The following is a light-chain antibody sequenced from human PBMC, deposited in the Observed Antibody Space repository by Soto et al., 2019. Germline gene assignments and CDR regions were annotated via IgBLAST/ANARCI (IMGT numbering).Light chain of an antibody. J-gene: IGKJ5*01. CDR3: QQFNNYPIT. CDR1: QGISSA. Sequence: AIQLTQSPSSLSASVGDRVTITCRASQGISSALAWYQQKPGKAPKLLIYDASSLESGVPSRFGGSGSGTDVLLTSSLLQLEDVASYYHQQFNNYPITFGRGTRLEIK. CDR2: DAS. V-gene: IGKV1D-13*01.